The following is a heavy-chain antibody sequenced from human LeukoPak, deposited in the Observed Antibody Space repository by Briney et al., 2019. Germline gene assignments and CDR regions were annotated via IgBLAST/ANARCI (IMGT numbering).Heavy chain of an antibody. CDR3: ARVDAISEIQLWSHYDY. J-gene: IGHJ4*02. Sequence: GGSLRLSCAGFGFILSNYAMSWVRQAPGKGLEWVSLISSGGETYYADSVKGRFTISRDNSKNTLYLQMNSLRAEDTAVYYCARVDAISEIQLWSHYDYWGQGTLVTVSS. D-gene: IGHD5-18*01. CDR1: GFILSNYA. CDR2: ISSGGET. V-gene: IGHV3-23*01.